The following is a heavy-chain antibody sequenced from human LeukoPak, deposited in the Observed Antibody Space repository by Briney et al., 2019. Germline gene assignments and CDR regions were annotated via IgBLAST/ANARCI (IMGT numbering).Heavy chain of an antibody. V-gene: IGHV3-49*04. CDR3: TRDGRPYYGSELVYYFDY. CDR2: IRSKAYGGTI. J-gene: IGHJ4*02. D-gene: IGHD3-10*01. CDR1: GFTFGDYA. Sequence: GGSLRLSCTASGFTFGDYAMSWVRQAPGKGLEWVGFIRSKAYGGTIEYAASVKGRFTVSRDDSKSIAYLQMNSLKTEDTAVYYCTRDGRPYYGSELVYYFDYWGQGTLVTVSS.